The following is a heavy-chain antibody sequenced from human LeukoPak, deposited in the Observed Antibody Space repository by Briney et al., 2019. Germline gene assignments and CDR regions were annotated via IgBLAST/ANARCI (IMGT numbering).Heavy chain of an antibody. CDR3: AKSHRGYSYFDY. V-gene: IGHV3-30*02. CDR1: GFAFTSYS. J-gene: IGHJ4*02. CDR2: IRYDRSNK. D-gene: IGHD3-10*01. Sequence: GGSLRLSCAASGFAFTSYSMHWVRQAPGKGLEWVAFIRYDRSNKYYADSVKGRFTISRDNSKNTLYLQMNSLRPEDTAVYYCAKSHRGYSYFDYWGQGTLVTVSS.